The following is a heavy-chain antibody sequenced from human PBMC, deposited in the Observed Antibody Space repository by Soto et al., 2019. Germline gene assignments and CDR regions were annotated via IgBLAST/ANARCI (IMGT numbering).Heavy chain of an antibody. CDR2: ISYDGSNK. V-gene: IGHV3-30-3*01. CDR3: AREGPGSSSWYVDS. Sequence: PGGSLRHSCAASGFTFSSYAMHWVRQAPGKGLEWVAVISYDGSNKYYADSVKGRFTISRDNSKNTLYLQMSRLRAEDTAVYYCAREGPGSSSWYVDSWGQRTLVTVSS. J-gene: IGHJ4*02. D-gene: IGHD6-13*01. CDR1: GFTFSSYA.